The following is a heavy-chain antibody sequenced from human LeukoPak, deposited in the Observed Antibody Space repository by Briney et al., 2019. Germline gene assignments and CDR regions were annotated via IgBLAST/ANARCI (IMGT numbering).Heavy chain of an antibody. V-gene: IGHV4-59*01. Sequence: SETLSLTCTVSGGSISSYYWSWIRQPPGKGLEWIGYIYYSGSTKYNPSLKSRVTISVDTSKNQFSLKLSSVTAADTAVYYCARSSVGYDFWSGSFDYWGQGTLVTVSS. CDR1: GGSISSYY. CDR3: ARSSVGYDFWSGSFDY. J-gene: IGHJ4*02. CDR2: IYYSGST. D-gene: IGHD3-3*01.